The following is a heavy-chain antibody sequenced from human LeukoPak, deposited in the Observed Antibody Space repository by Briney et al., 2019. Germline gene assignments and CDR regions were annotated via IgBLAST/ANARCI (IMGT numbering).Heavy chain of an antibody. J-gene: IGHJ4*02. V-gene: IGHV3-23*01. CDR3: AKDPSGSGSFDY. CDR1: GFTFSSYA. CDR2: ISGSGGST. Sequence: GGSLRLSCAASGFTFSSYAMSWVRQAPGKGLEWVSAISGSGGSTYYADSVKGRFTISRDNSKNTLYLQMNSLGAEDTAVYYCAKDPSGSGSFDYWGQGTLVTVSS. D-gene: IGHD3-10*01.